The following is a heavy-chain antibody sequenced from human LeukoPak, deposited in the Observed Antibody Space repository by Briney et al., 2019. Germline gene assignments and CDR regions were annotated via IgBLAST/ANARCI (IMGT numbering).Heavy chain of an antibody. CDR2: IYSGGST. CDR1: WFTVSSNY. D-gene: IGHD4-17*01. Sequence: GGSLRLSCAASWFTVSSNYMSWVRQAPGKGLEWVSVIYSGGSTYYADSVKGRFTISRDNSKNTLYLQMNSLRAEDTAVYYCARAFHDYGDYYFDYWGQGALVTVCS. CDR3: ARAFHDYGDYYFDY. V-gene: IGHV3-53*01. J-gene: IGHJ4*02.